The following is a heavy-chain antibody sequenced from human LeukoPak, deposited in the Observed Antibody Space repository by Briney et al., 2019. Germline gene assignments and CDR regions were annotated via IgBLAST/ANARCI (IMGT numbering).Heavy chain of an antibody. CDR2: ISGGGGST. V-gene: IGHV3-23*01. J-gene: IGHJ3*02. Sequence: GGSLRLSCVASRFSFSSYGMTWVRQAPGKGLEWVSAISGGGGSTYYADSVKGRFTISRDNSKNTLYLQMNSLRAEDTAVYYCANSPRGGGIWDQGTMVTVSS. CDR1: RFSFSSYG. CDR3: ANSPRGGGI.